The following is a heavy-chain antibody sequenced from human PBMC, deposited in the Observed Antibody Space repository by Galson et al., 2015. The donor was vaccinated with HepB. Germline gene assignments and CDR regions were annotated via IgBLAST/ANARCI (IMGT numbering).Heavy chain of an antibody. Sequence: SLRLSCAASGFTFSSYAMHWVRQAPGKGLEWVAFISYDGSNRYYTDSMKGRFTISRDNSKSTLYLQMNSLRADDTAVYHCARGRGPSYYASGGDWGQGTLVTVSS. CDR2: ISYDGSNR. V-gene: IGHV3-30*04. J-gene: IGHJ4*02. CDR3: ARGRGPSYYASGGD. CDR1: GFTFSSYA. D-gene: IGHD3-10*01.